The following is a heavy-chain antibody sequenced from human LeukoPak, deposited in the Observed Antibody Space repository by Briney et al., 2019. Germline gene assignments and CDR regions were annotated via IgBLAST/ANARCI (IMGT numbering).Heavy chain of an antibody. V-gene: IGHV4-34*01. CDR1: GGSFSGYY. CDR2: INHSGST. D-gene: IGHD6-13*01. J-gene: IGHJ5*02. CDR3: ASGVRWLTHYSSSWYEKLGGATRRINWFDP. Sequence: PSETLSLTCAVYGGSFSGYYWSWIRQPPGKGLGWIGEINHSGSTNYNPSLKSRVTISVDTSKNQFSLKLSSVTAADTAVYYCASGVRWLTHYSSSWYEKLGGATRRINWFDPWGQGTLVTVSS.